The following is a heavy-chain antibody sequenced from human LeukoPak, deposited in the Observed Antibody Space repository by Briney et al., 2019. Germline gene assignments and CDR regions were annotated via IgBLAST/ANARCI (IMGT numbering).Heavy chain of an antibody. D-gene: IGHD6-13*01. V-gene: IGHV4-59*01. J-gene: IGHJ4*02. CDR1: GGSISSYY. Sequence: SETLSLTCTVSGGSISSYYWSWIRQPPGKGLEWIGYIFYSGSTNYNPSLKSRVTISVDTSKNQFSLKLSSVTAADTAVYYCARGVYIAAAQYAYWGQGTLVTVSS. CDR3: ARGVYIAAAQYAY. CDR2: IFYSGST.